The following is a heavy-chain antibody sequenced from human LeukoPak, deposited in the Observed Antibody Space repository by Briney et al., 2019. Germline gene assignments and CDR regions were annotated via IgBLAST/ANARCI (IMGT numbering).Heavy chain of an antibody. CDR1: GGSISSSSYS. J-gene: IGHJ5*02. CDR2: IYYSGST. Sequence: SETLSLTGTVSGGSISSSSYSWGWIRQPPGKGLEWIGSIYYSGSTYYNPSLKSRVTISVDTSKNQFSLKLSSVTAADTAVYYCASSPFRDIVVVPAATNWFDPWGQGTLVTVSS. CDR3: ASSPFRDIVVVPAATNWFDP. D-gene: IGHD2-2*01. V-gene: IGHV4-39*01.